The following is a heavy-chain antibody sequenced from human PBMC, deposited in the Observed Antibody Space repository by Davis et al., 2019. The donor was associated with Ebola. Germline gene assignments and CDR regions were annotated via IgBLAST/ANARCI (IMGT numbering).Heavy chain of an antibody. CDR3: ERGRSGCSGGSCYSRVYYYYYYGMDV. D-gene: IGHD2-15*01. J-gene: IGHJ6*02. CDR1: GDSVSSNSAA. V-gene: IGHV6-1*01. CDR2: TYYRSKWYN. Sequence: QTPSLTRAISGDSVSSNSAAWNWIRQSPSRGLEWLGRTYYRSKWYNDYAVSVIRRITINPDTSKNQFSLQLNYVTPEDTAVYYCERGRSGCSGGSCYSRVYYYYYYGMDVWGQGTTVTVSS.